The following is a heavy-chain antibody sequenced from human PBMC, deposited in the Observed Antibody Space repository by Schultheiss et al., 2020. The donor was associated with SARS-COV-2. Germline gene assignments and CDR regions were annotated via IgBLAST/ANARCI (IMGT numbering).Heavy chain of an antibody. V-gene: IGHV3-30*07. CDR1: GFTFSSYA. D-gene: IGHD6-6*01. Sequence: GGSLRLSCAASGFTFSSYAMHWVRQAPGKGLEWVAVISYDGSNKYYADSVKGRFTISRDNSKNTLYLQMNSLRAEDTAVYYCAREPSVIAARPYYYYGMDVWVQATTGTGSS. J-gene: IGHJ6*02. CDR3: AREPSVIAARPYYYYGMDV. CDR2: ISYDGSNK.